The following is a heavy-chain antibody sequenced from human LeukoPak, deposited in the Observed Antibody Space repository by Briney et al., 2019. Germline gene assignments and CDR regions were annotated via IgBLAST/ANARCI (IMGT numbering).Heavy chain of an antibody. CDR1: GFTFSSYG. Sequence: GGSLRLSCAASGFTFSSYGMHWVRQAPGKGLEWVAVIWYDGSNKYHADSVKGRFTISRDNSKNTLYLQMNSLRAEDTAVYYCARDGELLWFGELKYYFDYWGQGTLVTVSS. J-gene: IGHJ4*02. D-gene: IGHD3-10*01. CDR3: ARDGELLWFGELKYYFDY. V-gene: IGHV3-33*01. CDR2: IWYDGSNK.